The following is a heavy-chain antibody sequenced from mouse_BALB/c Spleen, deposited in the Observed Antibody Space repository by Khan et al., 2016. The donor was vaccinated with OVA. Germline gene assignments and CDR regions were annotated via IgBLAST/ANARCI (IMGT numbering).Heavy chain of an antibody. V-gene: IGHV5-6-3*01. J-gene: IGHJ2*01. Sequence: EVELVESGGGLVQPGGSLKLSCAASGFTFSSYGMSWVRQTPDKRLELVATINSNGGSTYYTDSVKGRFTISRDNAKNTQYLQMSSLKSEDTAMYYCARMARTINWGQGTTLTVSS. CDR1: GFTFSSYG. CDR2: INSNGGST. CDR3: ARMARTIN.